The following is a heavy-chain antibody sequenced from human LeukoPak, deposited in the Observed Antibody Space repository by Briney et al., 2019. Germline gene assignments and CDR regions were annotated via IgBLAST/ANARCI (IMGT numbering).Heavy chain of an antibody. CDR1: GFTFSSYW. Sequence: GGSLRLSCAASGFTFSSYWMHWVRQAPGKGLVWVSRINSDGSSTSYADSVKGRFTISRDNAKNTLYLQMNSLRAEDTAVYYCARIQYSCSVDYWGQGTLVTVSS. D-gene: IGHD6-6*01. J-gene: IGHJ4*02. CDR3: ARIQYSCSVDY. V-gene: IGHV3-74*01. CDR2: INSDGSST.